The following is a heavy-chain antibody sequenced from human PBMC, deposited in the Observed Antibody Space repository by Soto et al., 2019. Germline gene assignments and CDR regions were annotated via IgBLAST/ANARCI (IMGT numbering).Heavy chain of an antibody. CDR2: MNPNSGNT. J-gene: IGHJ6*03. D-gene: IGHD2-2*01. V-gene: IGHV1-8*01. CDR1: GYTFTSYD. Sequence: QVQLVQSGAEVKKPGASVKVSCKASGYTFTSYDINWVRQATGQGLEWMGWMNPNSGNTGYAQKFQGRVTMTRNTSISTAYMELSSLRSEDMAVYYCARSTGYCSSTSCYFHYYYYMDVWGKGTTVTVSS. CDR3: ARSTGYCSSTSCYFHYYYYMDV.